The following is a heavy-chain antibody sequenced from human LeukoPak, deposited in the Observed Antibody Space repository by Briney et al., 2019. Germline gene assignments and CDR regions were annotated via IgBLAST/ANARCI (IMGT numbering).Heavy chain of an antibody. CDR1: GFTVSSNY. CDR3: VRGAGSSWYFYFDY. J-gene: IGHJ4*02. CDR2: IYSGGST. D-gene: IGHD6-13*01. Sequence: GGSLRLSCAASGFTVSSNYMSWVRQAPGKGLEWVSVIYSGGSTYYADSVKGRFTISRDNSKNTLYLQMNSLRAEDTAVYYCVRGAGSSWYFYFDYWGQGTLVTVSS. V-gene: IGHV3-66*01.